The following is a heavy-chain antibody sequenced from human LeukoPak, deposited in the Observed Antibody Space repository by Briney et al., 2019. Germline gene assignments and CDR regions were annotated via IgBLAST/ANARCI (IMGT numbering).Heavy chain of an antibody. CDR3: ARPVTDYYYYGMDV. V-gene: IGHV3-30-3*01. CDR1: GFTFSSHA. CDR2: ISYDGNNE. D-gene: IGHD2-21*02. Sequence: GGSLRLSCAASGFTFSSHAMHWVRQAPGKGLEWVSLISYDGNNEYYADSVKGRFTISRDDSKNTLYLQMNSLRAEDTAVYYCARPVTDYYYYGMDVWGQGTTVTVSS. J-gene: IGHJ6*02.